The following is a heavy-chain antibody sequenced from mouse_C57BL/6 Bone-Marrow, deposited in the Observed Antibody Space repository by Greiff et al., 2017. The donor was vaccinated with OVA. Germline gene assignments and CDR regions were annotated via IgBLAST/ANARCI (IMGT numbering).Heavy chain of an antibody. V-gene: IGHV7-1*01. D-gene: IGHD2-3*01. Sequence: EVQLVESGGGLVQSGRSLRLSCATSGFTFSDFYMEWVRQAPGKGLEWIAASRNKANDYTTEYSASVKGRFIVSRDTSQSILYLQMNALRAEDTAIYYCARDERGYLFAYWGQGTLVTASA. J-gene: IGHJ3*01. CDR1: GFTFSDFY. CDR3: ARDERGYLFAY. CDR2: SRNKANDYTT.